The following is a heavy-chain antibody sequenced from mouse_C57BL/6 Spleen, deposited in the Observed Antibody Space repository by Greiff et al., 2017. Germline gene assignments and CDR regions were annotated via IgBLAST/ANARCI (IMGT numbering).Heavy chain of an antibody. CDR3: ARSPIYYDYDRDAMDY. V-gene: IGHV1-26*01. CDR2: INPNNGGT. J-gene: IGHJ4*01. D-gene: IGHD2-4*01. CDR1: GYTFTDYY. Sequence: EVQLQQSGPELVKPGASVKISCKASGYTFTDYYMNWVKQSHGKSLEWIGDINPNNGGTSYNQKFKGKATLTVDKSSSTAYMELRSLTSEDSAVYYCARSPIYYDYDRDAMDYWGQGTSVTVSS.